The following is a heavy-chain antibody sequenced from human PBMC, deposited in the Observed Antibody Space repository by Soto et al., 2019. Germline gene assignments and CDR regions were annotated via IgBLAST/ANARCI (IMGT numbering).Heavy chain of an antibody. CDR3: ARDRVLGVVVGYYRILL. D-gene: IGHD3-22*01. J-gene: IGHJ6*04. V-gene: IGHV1-2*04. CDR1: GYTFTGYY. CDR2: INPNSGGT. Sequence: GASVKVSCKASGYTFTGYYMHWVRQAPGQGLEWMGWINPNSGGTNYAQKFQGWVTMTRDTSISTAYMELSRLRSDDTAVYYCARDRVLGVVVGYYRILLRGKGPPVTV.